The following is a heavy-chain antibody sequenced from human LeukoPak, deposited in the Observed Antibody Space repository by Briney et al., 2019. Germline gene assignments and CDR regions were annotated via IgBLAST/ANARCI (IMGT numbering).Heavy chain of an antibody. CDR1: GFTFSRYA. V-gene: IGHV3-23*01. D-gene: IGHD2-15*01. CDR2: ISGSGGCT. CDR3: AKDATGYCSGGSCWPYYFDY. Sequence: PGGSLRLSCAASGFTFSRYAMSWVRQAPGKGLEWVSAISGSGGCTYYADSVKGRFTISRDNSKNTLYLQMNSPRAEDTAVYYCAKDATGYCSGGSCWPYYFDYWGQGTLVTVSS. J-gene: IGHJ4*02.